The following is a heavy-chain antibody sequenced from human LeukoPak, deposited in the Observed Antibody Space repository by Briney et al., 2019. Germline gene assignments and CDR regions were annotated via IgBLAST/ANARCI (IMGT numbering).Heavy chain of an antibody. CDR2: INHSGST. CDR3: QGSGGSC. V-gene: IGHV4-34*01. J-gene: IGHJ4*02. Sequence: SETLSLTRTVSGGSISGYYWSWIRQPPGKGLEWIGEINHSGSTNYNPSLKSRVTISVDTSKNQFSLKLSSVTAADTAVYYCQGSGGSCWGQGTLVTVSS. CDR1: GGSISGYY. D-gene: IGHD2-15*01.